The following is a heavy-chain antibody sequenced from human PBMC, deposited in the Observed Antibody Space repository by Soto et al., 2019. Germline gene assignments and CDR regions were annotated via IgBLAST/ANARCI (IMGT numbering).Heavy chain of an antibody. CDR2: IIPILGIA. D-gene: IGHD3-9*01. V-gene: IGHV1-69*02. CDR3: ARLYTGYYQWGAFDI. CDR1: GGTFSSYT. J-gene: IGHJ3*02. Sequence: SVKVSCKASGGTFSSYTISWVRQAPGQGLEWMGRIIPILGIANYAQKFQGRVTITADKSTSTAYMELSSLRSEDTAVYYCARLYTGYYQWGAFDIWGQGSTVPVSS.